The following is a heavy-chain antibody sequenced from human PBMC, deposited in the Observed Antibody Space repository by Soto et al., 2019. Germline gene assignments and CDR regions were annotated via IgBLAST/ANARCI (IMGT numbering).Heavy chain of an antibody. CDR1: GFTFSSYG. Sequence: EVQLLESGGGLVQPGGSLRLSCAASGFTFSSYGMSWVRQAPGKGLEWVSGISGSGTTTYYADFVKGHFTISRDNSKNTLYLQMNSLRAEDTAVYYCAGDSNGGVQHWGQGTLVTVSS. J-gene: IGHJ1*01. CDR2: ISGSGTTT. D-gene: IGHD6-25*01. CDR3: AGDSNGGVQH. V-gene: IGHV3-23*01.